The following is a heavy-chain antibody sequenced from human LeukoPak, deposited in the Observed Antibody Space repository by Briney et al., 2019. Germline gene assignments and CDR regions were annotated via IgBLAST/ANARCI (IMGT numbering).Heavy chain of an antibody. V-gene: IGHV3-43D*03. CDR2: ISWDGGST. Sequence: PGGSLRLSCAASGFTFDDYAMHWVRQAPGKGLEWVSLISWDGGSTYYADSVKGRFTISRDNSKNSLYLQMNSLRAEDTALYYCAKDIHSSSWRWEFDYWGQGTLVTVSS. D-gene: IGHD6-13*01. J-gene: IGHJ4*02. CDR3: AKDIHSSSWRWEFDY. CDR1: GFTFDDYA.